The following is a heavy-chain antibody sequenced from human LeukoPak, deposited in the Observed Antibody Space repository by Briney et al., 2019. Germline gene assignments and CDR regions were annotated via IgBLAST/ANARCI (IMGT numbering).Heavy chain of an antibody. Sequence: SETLSLTCIVSGGSVRSHYWNWIRQPPGKGLEWIGFMSYSGTTNYNPSLNSRVSISIDTSRNRVSLRLSSVTAADTAYYRCARGCRDGPGDFGGEGTVVTVSS. D-gene: IGHD5-24*01. CDR2: MSYSGTT. V-gene: IGHV4-59*02. J-gene: IGHJ4*02. CDR3: ARGCRDGPGDF. CDR1: GGSVRSHY.